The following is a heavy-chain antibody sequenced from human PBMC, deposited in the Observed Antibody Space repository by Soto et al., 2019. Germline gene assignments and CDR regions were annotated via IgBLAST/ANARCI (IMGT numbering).Heavy chain of an antibody. Sequence: QVQLVESGGGVVRPGKSLTLSCTGSGFAFGGYGIHWVRQTPGKGLEWLAMTSYDGSSKYLADSVKGQFTVSRDMSRTTVFLQMDNQSLEDTAVYYCARGGAVLAYWGRGTLVTVSS. V-gene: IGHV3-30*03. CDR3: ARGGAVLAY. J-gene: IGHJ4*02. D-gene: IGHD3-16*01. CDR2: TSYDGSSK. CDR1: GFAFGGYG.